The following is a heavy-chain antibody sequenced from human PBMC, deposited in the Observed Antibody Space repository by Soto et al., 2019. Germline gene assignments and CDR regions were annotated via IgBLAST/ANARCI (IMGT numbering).Heavy chain of an antibody. D-gene: IGHD2-15*01. V-gene: IGHV3-23*01. CDR1: GFTFSSYA. CDR3: ISHSPEDMIRT. Sequence: LRLSCAASGFTFSSYAMSWVRQAPGKGLEWVSAISGSGGSTYYADSVKGRFTISRDNSKNTAFLQMNSLNTEDTAVYYCISHSPEDMIRTWGQGTLVTVSS. CDR2: ISGSGGST. J-gene: IGHJ4*02.